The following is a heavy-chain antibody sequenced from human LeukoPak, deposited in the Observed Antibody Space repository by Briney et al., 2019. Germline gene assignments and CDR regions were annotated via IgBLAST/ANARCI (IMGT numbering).Heavy chain of an antibody. CDR1: GFTFSTFA. Sequence: GGSLRLSCAASGFTFSTFAMSWVRQDPGRGLEWVSSITGAGDTTYYPESVKGRFTISRDNSKNTLYLQMNSLRVEDTALYFCVRDRNYYEALQRSYWGQGTLVTVSS. CDR3: VRDRNYYEALQRSY. D-gene: IGHD3-3*01. V-gene: IGHV3-23*01. J-gene: IGHJ4*02. CDR2: ITGAGDTT.